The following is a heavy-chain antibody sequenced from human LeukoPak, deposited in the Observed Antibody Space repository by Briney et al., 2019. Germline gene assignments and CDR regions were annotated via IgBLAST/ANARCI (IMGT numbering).Heavy chain of an antibody. V-gene: IGHV4-34*01. Sequence: SETLSLTCSVYGGSFCGYYWSWIRQPPGKGLEWIGEINHSGFTNYNPSLKSRVTISVDTSKNHFSLKLSSVTAADTAVYYCARTPYYYYYGMDVWGQGTTVTVSS. CDR2: INHSGFT. D-gene: IGHD2-15*01. J-gene: IGHJ6*02. CDR1: GGSFCGYY. CDR3: ARTPYYYYYGMDV.